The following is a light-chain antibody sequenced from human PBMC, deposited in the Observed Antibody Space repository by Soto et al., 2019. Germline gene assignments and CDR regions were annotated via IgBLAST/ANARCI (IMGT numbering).Light chain of an antibody. CDR3: QQRANFWT. CDR2: DAA. CDR1: QSVYSL. J-gene: IGKJ1*01. V-gene: IGKV3-11*01. Sequence: EIVLTQSPATLSLSPGERATVSCRASQSVYSLLAWFQQKPGQVPRLLIYDAATRATGIPARFSGSGYGTDFTLTISSLEPEDFAVYFCQQRANFWTFGQGTRVQIK.